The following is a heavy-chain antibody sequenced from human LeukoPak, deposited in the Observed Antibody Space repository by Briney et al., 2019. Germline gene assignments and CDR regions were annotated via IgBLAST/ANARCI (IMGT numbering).Heavy chain of an antibody. CDR2: INHSGST. CDR1: GGSFSGYY. D-gene: IGHD2-15*01. V-gene: IGHV4-34*01. Sequence: SETLSLTCAVYGGSFSGYYWSWIRQPPGKGLGWIGEINHSGSTNYNPSLKSRVTISVDTSKNQFSLKLSSVTAADTAVYYCAIERSGGSSMTFDYWGQGTLVTVSS. CDR3: AIERSGGSSMTFDY. J-gene: IGHJ4*02.